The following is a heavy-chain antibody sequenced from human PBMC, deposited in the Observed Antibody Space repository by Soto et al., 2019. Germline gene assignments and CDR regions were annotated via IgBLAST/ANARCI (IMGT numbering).Heavy chain of an antibody. V-gene: IGHV4-39*01. J-gene: IGHJ4*02. CDR1: GGSISSSSYY. D-gene: IGHD3-22*01. CDR2: IYSSGST. CDR3: ARFPIPDRSGDYTERGFDY. Sequence: QLQLQESGPGLVKPSETLSLTCTVSGGSISSSSYYWGWIRQPPGKGLEWIGSIYSSGSTYYNPSLKSRVTLSVDPSKHEFSLKLIYVHAADTAVYDCARFPIPDRSGDYTERGFDYWGQGTLVTVSS.